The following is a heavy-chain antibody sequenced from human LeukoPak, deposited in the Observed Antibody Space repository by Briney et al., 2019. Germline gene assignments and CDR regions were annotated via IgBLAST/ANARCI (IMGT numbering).Heavy chain of an antibody. CDR1: AFTFSSYA. J-gene: IGHJ4*02. CDR3: AKRARWLLYGGYFDY. CDR2: ISGSGDRT. V-gene: IGHV3-23*01. Sequence: GGSLRLSCAASAFTFSSYAMSWVRQAPGKGLEWVSLISGSGDRTYYADSVKGRFTISRDNSRNTLFLQMNSLRAEDTAVYYCAKRARWLLYGGYFDYWGQGTLVTVSS. D-gene: IGHD5-24*01.